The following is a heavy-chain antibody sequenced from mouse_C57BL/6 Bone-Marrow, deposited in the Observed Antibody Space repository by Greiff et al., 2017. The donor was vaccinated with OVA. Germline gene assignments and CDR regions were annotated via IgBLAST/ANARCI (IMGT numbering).Heavy chain of an antibody. CDR2: IDPETGGT. CDR3: NSGYCNYYAMDY. D-gene: IGHD2-1*01. V-gene: IGHV1-15*01. Sequence: VQLQQSGAELVRPGASVTLSCKASGYTFTDYEMHWVKQTPVHGLEWIGAIDPETGGTAYNQKFKGKAILTADKSSSTAYMELRSLTSEDSAVSYCNSGYCNYYAMDYWGQGTSVTVSS. CDR1: GYTFTDYE. J-gene: IGHJ4*01.